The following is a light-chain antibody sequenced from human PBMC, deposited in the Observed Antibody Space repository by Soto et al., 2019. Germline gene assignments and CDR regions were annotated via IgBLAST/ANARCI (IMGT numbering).Light chain of an antibody. Sequence: AIQMTQSPSSLSASVGDRVTITCQASQGIRNDLGWYQQKPGKAPKLLIYAASILQSGVPSRFSGSGSGTDFTLTISSLQHEDFATYYCLQDYNYPWTFGQGTKVEIK. CDR1: QGIRND. V-gene: IGKV1-6*01. CDR2: AAS. J-gene: IGKJ1*01. CDR3: LQDYNYPWT.